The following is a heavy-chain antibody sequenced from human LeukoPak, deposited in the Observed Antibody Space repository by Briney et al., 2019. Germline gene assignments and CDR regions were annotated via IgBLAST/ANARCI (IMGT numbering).Heavy chain of an antibody. Sequence: SETLSLTCTVSGGSISSYYWSWIRQPPGKGLEWIGYIYYSGSTNYNPSLKSRVTISVDTSKNQFSLKLSSVTAADTAVYYCARWLVEPYYSSGRNAFDIWGQGTMVTVSS. CDR1: GGSISSYY. CDR3: ARWLVEPYYSSGRNAFDI. J-gene: IGHJ3*02. D-gene: IGHD3-10*01. V-gene: IGHV4-59*08. CDR2: IYYSGST.